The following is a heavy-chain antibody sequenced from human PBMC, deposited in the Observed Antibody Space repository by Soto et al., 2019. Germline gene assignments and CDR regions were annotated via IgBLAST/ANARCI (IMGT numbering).Heavy chain of an antibody. CDR3: AIGETRRWLNDSAFDM. CDR1: GFTFSNYA. CDR2: ISYDGSNK. V-gene: IGHV3-30*03. J-gene: IGHJ3*02. Sequence: QVQLVESGGGVVQPGRSLRLSCAASGFTFSNYAMHWVRQAPGKGLEWVAAISYDGSNKYYTDSVKGRITISRDNSRSTLYLKMNSLRPEDTAVYYCAIGETRRWLNDSAFDMWGRGTMVTVSS. D-gene: IGHD5-12*01.